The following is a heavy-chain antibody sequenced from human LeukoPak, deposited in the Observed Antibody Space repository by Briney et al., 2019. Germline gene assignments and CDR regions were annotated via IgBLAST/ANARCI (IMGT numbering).Heavy chain of an antibody. CDR1: GFTFSSYS. CDR3: ARDDLEYSSSWYDFDWFDP. J-gene: IGHJ5*02. CDR2: ISSSSSYI. D-gene: IGHD6-13*01. V-gene: IGHV3-21*01. Sequence: GGSLRLSCAASGFTFSSYSMNWVRQAPGKGLGWVSSISSSSSYIYYADSVKGRFTISRDNAKNSLYLQMNSLRAEDTAVYYCARDDLEYSSSWYDFDWFDPWGQGTLVTVSS.